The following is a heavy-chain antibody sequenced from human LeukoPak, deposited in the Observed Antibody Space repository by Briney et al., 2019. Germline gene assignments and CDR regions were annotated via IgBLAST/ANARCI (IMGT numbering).Heavy chain of an antibody. CDR2: IYTSGGT. Sequence: PSETLSLTCTVSGDSISSYYWSWIRQPPGKGLEWIGYIYTSGGTNYIPSLKGRVTISIDTSKNQFSLKLSSVTAADSAVYYCARLTRLSTPLDRYYLDYWGQGTLVTVSS. D-gene: IGHD3-16*02. CDR1: GDSISSYY. CDR3: ARLTRLSTPLDRYYLDY. V-gene: IGHV4-4*09. J-gene: IGHJ4*02.